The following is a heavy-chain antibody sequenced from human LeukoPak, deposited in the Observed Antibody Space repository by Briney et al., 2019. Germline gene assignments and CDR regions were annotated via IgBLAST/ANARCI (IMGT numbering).Heavy chain of an antibody. Sequence: PGGSLRLFCTASGFTFASYAMSWVRQAPGKGLEWVSVISGTGGSTNHADSVKGRFTISRDNSKNTLYLQMNSLRAEDTAVYYCAKESGDDSSGYYEVFDSWGQGTLVTVSS. CDR1: GFTFASYA. CDR2: ISGTGGST. D-gene: IGHD3-22*01. V-gene: IGHV3-23*01. J-gene: IGHJ4*02. CDR3: AKESGDDSSGYYEVFDS.